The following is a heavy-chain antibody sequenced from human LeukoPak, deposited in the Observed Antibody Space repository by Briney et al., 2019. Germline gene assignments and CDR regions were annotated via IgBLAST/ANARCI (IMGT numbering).Heavy chain of an antibody. V-gene: IGHV3-33*01. CDR2: IWYDGSNK. D-gene: IGHD2-15*01. CDR1: GFTFSSYG. CDR3: AREGSCSGGSCSPDY. J-gene: IGHJ4*02. Sequence: SLRLSCAASGFTFSSYGMHWVRQAPGKGLEWVAVIWYDGSNKYYADSVKGRFTISRDNSKNTLYLQMNSLRAEDTAVYYCAREGSCSGGSCSPDYWGQGTLVTVSS.